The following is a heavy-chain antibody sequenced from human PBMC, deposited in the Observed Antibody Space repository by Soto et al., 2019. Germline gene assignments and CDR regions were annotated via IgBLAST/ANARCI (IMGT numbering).Heavy chain of an antibody. CDR2: IYPGDSDT. Sequence: GESLKISCKGSGYSFTSYWIGWVRQMPGKGLEWMGIIYPGDSDTRYSPSFQGQVTISADKSISTAYLQWSSLKASDTAMYYCARRLSDFWSGYSPDLPLYYFDYWGQGTLVTVSS. V-gene: IGHV5-51*01. CDR3: ARRLSDFWSGYSPDLPLYYFDY. J-gene: IGHJ4*02. D-gene: IGHD3-3*01. CDR1: GYSFTSYW.